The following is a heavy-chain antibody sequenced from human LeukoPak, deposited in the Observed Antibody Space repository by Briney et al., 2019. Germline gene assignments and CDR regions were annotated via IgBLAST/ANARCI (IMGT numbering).Heavy chain of an antibody. CDR2: ISGSGGST. V-gene: IGHV3-23*01. Sequence: GGSLRLSCAASGFTFSSYSMNWVRQAPGKGLEWVSAISGSGGSTYYADSVKGRFTISRDNSKNTLYLQMNSLRAEDTAVYYCAKFLPTHIVVANYYFDYWGQGTLVTVSS. CDR3: AKFLPTHIVVANYYFDY. D-gene: IGHD2-21*01. J-gene: IGHJ4*02. CDR1: GFTFSSYS.